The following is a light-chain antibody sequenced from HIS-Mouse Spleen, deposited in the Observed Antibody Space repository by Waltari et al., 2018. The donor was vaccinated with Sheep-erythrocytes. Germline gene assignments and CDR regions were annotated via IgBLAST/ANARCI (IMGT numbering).Light chain of an antibody. J-gene: IGKJ4*01. CDR3: QQYNSYPLT. CDR1: QSISSW. Sequence: DIQMTQSPSTLPASVGDRVTIACRASQSISSWLAWYQQKPGKAPKLLIYKASSLESGVPSRFSGSGSGTEFTLTISSLQPDDFATYYCQQYNSYPLTFGGGTKVEIK. CDR2: KAS. V-gene: IGKV1-5*03.